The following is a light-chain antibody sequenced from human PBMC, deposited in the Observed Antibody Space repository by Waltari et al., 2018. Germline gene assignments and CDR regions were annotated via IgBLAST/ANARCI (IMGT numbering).Light chain of an antibody. CDR1: QSILSGSDNKNY. CDR3: QQCYSSPLT. V-gene: IGKV4-1*01. Sequence: DIVMTQSPDSLAVSLGERATINCRSSQSILSGSDNKNYLVWYQENPGQPPKRLISWASTRESGVPDLFSGGGSGTDFSLTISSLQAEDVAVYYCQQCYSSPLTFGGGTKVEIK. CDR2: WAS. J-gene: IGKJ4*01.